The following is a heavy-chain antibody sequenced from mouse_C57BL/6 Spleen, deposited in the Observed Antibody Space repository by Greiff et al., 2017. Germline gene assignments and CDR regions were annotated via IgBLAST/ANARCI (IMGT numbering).Heavy chain of an antibody. Sequence: VQLQQPGAELVKPGASVKLSCKASGYTFTSYWMHWVKQRPGQGLEWIGMIHPNSGSTNYNEKFKSKATLTVDKSYGTAYMQLNRLTSEDSAVYYGARLGYYGSSYVGYWGQGTTLTVSS. D-gene: IGHD1-1*01. CDR2: IHPNSGST. CDR1: GYTFTSYW. J-gene: IGHJ2*01. V-gene: IGHV1-64*01. CDR3: ARLGYYGSSYVGY.